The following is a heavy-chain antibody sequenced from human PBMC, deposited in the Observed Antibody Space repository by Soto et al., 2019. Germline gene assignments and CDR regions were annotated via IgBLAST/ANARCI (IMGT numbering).Heavy chain of an antibody. V-gene: IGHV4-59*08. CDR2: MSYSGST. CDR1: SGSISSSY. D-gene: IGHD4-17*01. CDR3: ARHAYGDYAYY. Sequence: SETLSLTCAVSSGSISSSYWSWIRQPPGKGLEWIGYMSYSGSTNYNPSLKGRVTISVDTSKNQFSLKLSSVTAADTAEYYCARHAYGDYAYYWGQGTLVTVSS. J-gene: IGHJ4*02.